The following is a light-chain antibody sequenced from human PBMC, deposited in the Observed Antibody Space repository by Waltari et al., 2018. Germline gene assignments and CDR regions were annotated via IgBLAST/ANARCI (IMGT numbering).Light chain of an antibody. CDR1: SSDIGAYNY. CDR2: DVS. V-gene: IGLV2-14*03. CDR3: SSYTSTSTPVV. Sequence: QSALTQPASVSGSPGRSITISCTGTSSDIGAYNYVSWYQQHPGKAPKLMIYDVSNRPSGVSNCLSGSKSGNTASLTISGRQADDEADYYCSSYTSTSTPVVFGGGTKLTVL. J-gene: IGLJ2*01.